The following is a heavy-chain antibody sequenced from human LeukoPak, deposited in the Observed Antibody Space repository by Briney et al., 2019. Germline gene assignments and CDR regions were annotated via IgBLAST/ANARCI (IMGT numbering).Heavy chain of an antibody. CDR1: GFTFSSYA. J-gene: IGHJ5*02. D-gene: IGHD3-22*01. Sequence: PGGSLRLSCAASGFTFSSYAMSWVRQAPGKGLEWVSAISGSGGSTYYADSVEGRFTISRDNSKNTLYLQMNSLRAEDTAVYYCANWNTPYYYDSSGFKYNWFDPWGQGTLVTVSS. CDR2: ISGSGGST. V-gene: IGHV3-23*01. CDR3: ANWNTPYYYDSSGFKYNWFDP.